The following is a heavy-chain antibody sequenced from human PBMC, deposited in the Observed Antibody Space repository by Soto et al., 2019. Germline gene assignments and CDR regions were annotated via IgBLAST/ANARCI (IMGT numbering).Heavy chain of an antibody. CDR3: ARDFNVNTGYLLD. D-gene: IGHD5-18*01. CDR2: INPNTGGP. Sequence: ASVKVSFKTSGYTFTTYYIHWVRQAPGQGLEWMGWINPNTGGPDYAQIFQGRVTMTRDTSISTAYMDLSGLRSDDTAVYYCARDFNVNTGYLLDWGQGTPVTVSS. V-gene: IGHV1-2*02. J-gene: IGHJ4*02. CDR1: GYTFTTYY.